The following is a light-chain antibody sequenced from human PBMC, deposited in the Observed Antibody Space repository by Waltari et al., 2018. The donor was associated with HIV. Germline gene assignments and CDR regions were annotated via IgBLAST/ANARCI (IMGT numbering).Light chain of an antibody. CDR3: CSYAGGPFV. CDR1: NSAVGKYDF. J-gene: IGLJ1*01. V-gene: IGLV2-23*02. CDR2: DVN. Sequence: QSALTQPASVSGSPGQSVNMSCTGSNSAVGKYDFVSLYQHHPGQAPHLIIYDVNTPPSGVSLRFSGSKSGNTASLTISGLQAEDEANYYCCSYAGGPFVFGSGT.